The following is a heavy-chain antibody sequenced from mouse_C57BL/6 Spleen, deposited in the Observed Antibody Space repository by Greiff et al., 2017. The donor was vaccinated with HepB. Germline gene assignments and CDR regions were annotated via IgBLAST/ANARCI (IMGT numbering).Heavy chain of an antibody. J-gene: IGHJ4*01. CDR2: IYPRSGNT. D-gene: IGHD1-1*01. Sequence: ESGAELARPGASVKLSCKASGYTFTSYGISWVKQRTGQGLEWIGEIYPRSGNTYYNEKFKGKATLTADKSSSTAYMELRSLTSEDSAVYFCARRYYGHYYAMDYWGQGTSVTVSS. CDR3: ARRYYGHYYAMDY. V-gene: IGHV1-81*01. CDR1: GYTFTSYG.